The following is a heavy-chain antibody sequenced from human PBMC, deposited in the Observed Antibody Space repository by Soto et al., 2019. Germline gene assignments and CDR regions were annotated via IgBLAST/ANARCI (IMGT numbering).Heavy chain of an antibody. D-gene: IGHD7-27*01. CDR2: ITYDGTNK. V-gene: IGHV3-30-3*01. J-gene: IGHJ4*02. CDR3: ARSPKTSGCHHWALNYFDS. CDR1: GFSFSISP. Sequence: GGSLRLSCAASGFSFSISPMHWVRQAPGKGPEWVARITYDGTNKFYADSVKGRFTISRDNSKSTLNLQVDSLGPEDAAVYYCARSPKTSGCHHWALNYFDSWGQGTLVTVSS.